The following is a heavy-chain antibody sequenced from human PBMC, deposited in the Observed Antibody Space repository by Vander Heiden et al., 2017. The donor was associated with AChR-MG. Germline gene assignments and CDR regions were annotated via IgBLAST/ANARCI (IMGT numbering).Heavy chain of an antibody. Sequence: QVQLVQSGAEVKKPGYSVKVSCKASGGTFSSYAISWVRQAPGQGLEWMGVIIPIFGTANYAQKFQGRVTITADESTSTAYMELSSLRSEDTAVYYCARDPSGLAVWSGYFNIWGQGTMVTVSS. J-gene: IGHJ3*02. CDR2: IIPIFGTA. V-gene: IGHV1-69*01. D-gene: IGHD3-3*01. CDR3: ARDPSGLAVWSGYFNI. CDR1: GGTFSSYA.